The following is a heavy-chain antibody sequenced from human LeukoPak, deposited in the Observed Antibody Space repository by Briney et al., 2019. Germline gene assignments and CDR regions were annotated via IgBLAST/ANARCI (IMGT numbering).Heavy chain of an antibody. J-gene: IGHJ4*02. Sequence: PGGSLRLSCVASGFTFDDYSMHWVRQVPGKGLEWVSSITWGSGRMDYADSVKGRFIISRDNGEKSLYLQMNSLRVDDTAVYYCVKDRYCSGGTCYWFDDWGQGTLVIVSS. CDR3: VKDRYCSGGTCYWFDD. CDR2: ITWGSGRM. V-gene: IGHV3-9*01. D-gene: IGHD2-15*01. CDR1: GFTFDDYS.